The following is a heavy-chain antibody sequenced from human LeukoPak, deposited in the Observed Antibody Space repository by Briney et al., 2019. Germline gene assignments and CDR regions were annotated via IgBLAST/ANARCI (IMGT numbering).Heavy chain of an antibody. Sequence: GGSLRLSCAASGFTFSSYAMSWVRQAPGKGLEWVSTISGSGAYTYYAGSVKGRFTISRDNSKNTLYLQMNSLRAKDTAVYYCAKYFASGSYYKLPHWGQGTLVTVSS. D-gene: IGHD3-10*01. CDR2: ISGSGAYT. V-gene: IGHV3-23*01. J-gene: IGHJ1*01. CDR1: GFTFSSYA. CDR3: AKYFASGSYYKLPH.